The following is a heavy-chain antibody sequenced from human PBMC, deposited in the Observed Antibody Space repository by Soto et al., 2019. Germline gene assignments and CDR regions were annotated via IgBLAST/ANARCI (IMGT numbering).Heavy chain of an antibody. V-gene: IGHV4-34*01. CDR1: GGSFSDYI. J-gene: IGHJ4*02. CDR3: ARGLISGSHYSGGWYYFDS. Sequence: SETLSLTCDVYGGSFSDYIWTWIRQTPGKGLQWIGQINHSGSANYNPSLKSRVTISVHTSSSQFSLELSSVTAADTAVYYCARGLISGSHYSGGWYYFDSCGQGTQVTVSS. CDR2: INHSGSA. D-gene: IGHD1-26*01.